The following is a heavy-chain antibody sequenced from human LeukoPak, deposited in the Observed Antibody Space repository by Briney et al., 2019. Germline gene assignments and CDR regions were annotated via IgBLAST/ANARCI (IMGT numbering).Heavy chain of an antibody. J-gene: IGHJ4*02. D-gene: IGHD6-13*01. CDR3: ARLRSYSSSWYEGLYYFDY. V-gene: IGHV3-7*01. Sequence: GGSLRLSCAASGFTFSSYWMSWVRQAPGKGLEWVANIKQDGSEKYYVDSVKGRFTISRDNAKNSLYLQMNSLRAEDTAVYYCARLRSYSSSWYEGLYYFDYWGQGTLVTVSS. CDR2: IKQDGSEK. CDR1: GFTFSSYW.